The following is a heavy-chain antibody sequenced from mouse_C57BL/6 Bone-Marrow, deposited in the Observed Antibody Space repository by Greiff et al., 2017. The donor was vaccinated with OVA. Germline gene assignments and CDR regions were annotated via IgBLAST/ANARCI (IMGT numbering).Heavy chain of an antibody. CDR1: GYAFSSYW. V-gene: IGHV1-80*01. D-gene: IGHD4-1*01. J-gene: IGHJ2*01. CDR3: ARGDPNWDRSPPSDFDY. Sequence: QVQLQQSGAELVKPGASVKISCKASGYAFSSYWMNWVKQRPGKGLEWIGQIYPGDGDTNYNGKFKGKATLTADKSSSTAYMQLSSLTSEDSAVYFCARGDPNWDRSPPSDFDYWGQGTTLTVSS. CDR2: IYPGDGDT.